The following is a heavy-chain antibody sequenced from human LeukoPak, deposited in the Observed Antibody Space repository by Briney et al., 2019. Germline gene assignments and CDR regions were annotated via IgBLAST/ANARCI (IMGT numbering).Heavy chain of an antibody. D-gene: IGHD3-3*01. J-gene: IGHJ4*02. CDR3: ASALVDFWSGYPYYFDY. Sequence: SETLSLTCTVSGGSISSYYWSWIRQPPGKGLEWIGYIYYSGSTNYNPSLKSRVTISVDTSKNQFSLKLSSVTAADTAAYYCASALVDFWSGYPYYFDYWGQGTLVTVSS. V-gene: IGHV4-59*01. CDR1: GGSISSYY. CDR2: IYYSGST.